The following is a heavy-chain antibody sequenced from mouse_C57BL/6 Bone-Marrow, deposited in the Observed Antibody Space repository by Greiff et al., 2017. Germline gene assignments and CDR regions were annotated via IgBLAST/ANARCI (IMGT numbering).Heavy chain of an antibody. CDR3: TSALIYYGTNY. CDR1: GFNIKDYY. J-gene: IGHJ2*01. V-gene: IGHV14-2*01. Sequence: VQLQQSGAELVKPGASVKLSCTASGFNIKDYYIHWVKQRTEQGLEWIGRIDPEDGETTYAPKFQDKATITADTSSNTAYLQLSSLTSEDTAVYYCTSALIYYGTNYWGQGTTLTVSS. CDR2: IDPEDGET. D-gene: IGHD1-1*01.